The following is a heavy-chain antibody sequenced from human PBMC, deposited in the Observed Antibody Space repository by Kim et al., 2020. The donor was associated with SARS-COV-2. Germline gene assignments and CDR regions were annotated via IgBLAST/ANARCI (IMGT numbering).Heavy chain of an antibody. CDR1: GGSISSGGYY. V-gene: IGHV4-31*03. D-gene: IGHD3-10*01. CDR2: IYYSGST. Sequence: SETLSLTCTVSGGSISSGGYYWSWIRQHPGKGLEWIGYIYYSGSTYYNPSLKSRVTISVDTSKNQFSLKLSSVTAADTAVYYCARAEVVRGVRSDAFDIWGQGAMVTLSS. CDR3: ARAEVVRGVRSDAFDI. J-gene: IGHJ3*02.